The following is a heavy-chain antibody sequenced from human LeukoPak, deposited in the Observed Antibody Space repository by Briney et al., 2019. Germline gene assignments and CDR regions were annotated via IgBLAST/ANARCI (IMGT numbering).Heavy chain of an antibody. CDR3: ARDRGVRGGAVNWFDP. CDR2: ISSSSSYK. D-gene: IGHD3-10*01. J-gene: IGHJ5*02. CDR1: GFTFSSYS. V-gene: IGHV3-21*01. Sequence: GGSLRLSCAASGFTFSSYSMNWVRQAPGKGLEWVSSISSSSSYKYYADSLKGRFTISRDNAKNSLYLQMNSLRAEDTAVYYCARDRGVRGGAVNWFDPWGQGTLVTVSS.